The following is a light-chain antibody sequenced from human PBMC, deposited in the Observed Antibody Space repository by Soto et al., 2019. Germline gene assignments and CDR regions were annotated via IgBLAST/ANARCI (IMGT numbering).Light chain of an antibody. CDR1: SSDIGTYNF. CDR2: DDN. CDR3: SEYTISSIVA. V-gene: IGLV2-14*01. J-gene: IGLJ2*01. Sequence: QSALTQPASVSGSPGQSITISCTGTSSDIGTYNFVSWYQQHPGKSPIIMIYDDNTRPSAVANRFSDSNSGNTASLTISGLQAEDEAEYYCSEYTISSIVAFGGGTKLTVL.